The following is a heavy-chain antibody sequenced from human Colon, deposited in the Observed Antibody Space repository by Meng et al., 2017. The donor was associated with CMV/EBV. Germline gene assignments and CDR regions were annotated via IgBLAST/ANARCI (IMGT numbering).Heavy chain of an antibody. CDR1: GASITSYY. V-gene: IGHV4-4*07. D-gene: IGHD3-10*01. CDR2: VYISGNT. Sequence: QGQCRESGPGLGRPSETLSLTCTVSGASITSYYWSWIRQPAGKGLEWIGRVYISGNTNYNPSLKSRVTMSIDTSKNQLSLNIRSVTAADTAVYYCARDSNLSGLAYWGQGTLVTVSS. CDR3: ARDSNLSGLAY. J-gene: IGHJ4*02.